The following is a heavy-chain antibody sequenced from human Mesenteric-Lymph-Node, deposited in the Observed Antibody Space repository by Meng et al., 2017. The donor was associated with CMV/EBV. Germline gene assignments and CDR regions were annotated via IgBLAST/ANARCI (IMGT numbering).Heavy chain of an antibody. J-gene: IGHJ4*02. D-gene: IGHD6-19*01. CDR1: GYTFTSFD. Sequence: QEQLVQSGAEVKKPGASVKVSCKASGYTFTSFDINWVRQATGQGPEWMGWMNPNSGNTGYAQKFQGRVTLTRDTSISTAYMELSSLRSEDTAVYYCAGGPSYSSGFPDCWGQGTLVTVSS. CDR2: MNPNSGNT. CDR3: AGGPSYSSGFPDC. V-gene: IGHV1-8*02.